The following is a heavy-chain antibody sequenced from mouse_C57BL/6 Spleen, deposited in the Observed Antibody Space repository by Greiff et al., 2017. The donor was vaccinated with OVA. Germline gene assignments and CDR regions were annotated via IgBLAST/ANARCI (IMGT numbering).Heavy chain of an antibody. CDR1: GYTFTSYW. CDR2: IDPSDSYT. V-gene: IGHV1-69*01. D-gene: IGHD1-1*01. CDR3: ARWGTTVVSYFDY. J-gene: IGHJ2*01. Sequence: QVQLQQPGAELVMPGASVKLSCKASGYTFTSYWMHWVKQRPGQGLEWIGEIDPSDSYTNYNQKFKGKSTLTVDKSSSTAYMQLSSLTSEDSAVYYCARWGTTVVSYFDYWGQGTTLTVSS.